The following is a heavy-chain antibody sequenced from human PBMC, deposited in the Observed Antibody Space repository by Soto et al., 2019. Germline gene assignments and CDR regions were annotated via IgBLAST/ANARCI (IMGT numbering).Heavy chain of an antibody. V-gene: IGHV1-69*19. CDR1: GGTFSSYA. CDR2: IIPISGTA. CDR3: ARSQGSSTSLEIYYYYYYGMDV. D-gene: IGHD2-2*01. J-gene: IGHJ6*02. Sequence: QVQLVQSGAEVKKPGSSVKVSCKASGGTFSSYAISWVRQAPGQGLEWMGGIIPISGTANYAQKFQGRVTISADESTSTADMGLRRLRSEDTAVYYCARSQGSSTSLEIYYYYYYGMDVWGQGTTVTVAS.